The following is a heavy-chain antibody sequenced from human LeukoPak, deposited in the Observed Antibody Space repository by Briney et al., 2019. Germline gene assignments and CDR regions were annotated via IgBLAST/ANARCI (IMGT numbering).Heavy chain of an antibody. J-gene: IGHJ3*02. V-gene: IGHV3-21*01. D-gene: IGHD5-24*01. CDR2: ISSSSSYI. CDR1: GFTFSSYS. CDR3: ARDRAGVMATILEAAFDI. Sequence: GGSLRLSCAASGFTFSSYSMNWVRQAPGKGLEWVSSISSSSSYIYYADSVKGRFTISRDNAKNSLYLQMNSLRAEDTAVYYCARDRAGVMATILEAAFDIWGQGTMVTVSS.